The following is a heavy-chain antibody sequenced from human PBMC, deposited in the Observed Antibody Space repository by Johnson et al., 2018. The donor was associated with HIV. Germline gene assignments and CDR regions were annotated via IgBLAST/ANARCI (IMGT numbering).Heavy chain of an antibody. CDR2: IWYDGSNK. D-gene: IGHD4-17*01. CDR1: GFTFSSYG. J-gene: IGHJ3*02. Sequence: QVQLVESGGGVVQPGGSLRLSCAASGFTFSSYGMHWVRQAPGKGLEWVAVIWYDGSNKYYADSVKGRFTISRDNSKNTLYLQMNSLRAEDTAVYYCAQEGPLTVTTVMDAFDIWGQGTMVTVSS. CDR3: AQEGPLTVTTVMDAFDI. V-gene: IGHV3-30*02.